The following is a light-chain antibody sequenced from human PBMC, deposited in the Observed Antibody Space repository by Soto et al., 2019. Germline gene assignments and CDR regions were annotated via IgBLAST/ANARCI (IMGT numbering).Light chain of an antibody. CDR1: RSNIGAGYD. J-gene: IGLJ3*02. V-gene: IGLV1-40*01. CDR2: GNS. Sequence: QAVVTQPPSVSGAPGQRITISCTGSRSNIGAGYDVHWYQQLPGTAPNLLIYGNSNRPSGVPDRFSGSKSGTSASLAITGLQAEDEADYYCQSYDSSLSGSVFGGRTKLTVL. CDR3: QSYDSSLSGSV.